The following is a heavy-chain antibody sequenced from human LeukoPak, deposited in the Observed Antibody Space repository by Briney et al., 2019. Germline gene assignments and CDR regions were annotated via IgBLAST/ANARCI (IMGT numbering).Heavy chain of an antibody. CDR1: GGSISSGGYY. CDR3: ARVIDYYMDV. Sequence: PSETLSLTCTVSGGSISSGGYYWSWLRQHPGKGLEWIGYIYYSGSTYYNPSLKSRVTISVDTSKNQFSLKLSSVTAADTAVYYCARVIDYYMDVWGKGTTVTVSS. CDR2: IYYSGST. J-gene: IGHJ6*03. V-gene: IGHV4-31*03. D-gene: IGHD2-15*01.